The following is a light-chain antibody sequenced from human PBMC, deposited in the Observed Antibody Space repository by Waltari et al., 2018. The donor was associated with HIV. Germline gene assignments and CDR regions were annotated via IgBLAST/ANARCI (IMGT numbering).Light chain of an antibody. CDR1: SSDIGAYYS. J-gene: IGLJ2*01. CDR2: DVT. V-gene: IGLV2-8*01. CDR3: SSYGDNYWLL. Sequence: QTALTQPPSVSGSLGQQVTISCIGSSSDIGAYYSVSWFQHFPHNAPTLLLDDVTKRPSGFPGRFSGSRSGNTAFLTVSGLQPNDTAAYFCSSYGDNYWLLVGGGTNLTVL.